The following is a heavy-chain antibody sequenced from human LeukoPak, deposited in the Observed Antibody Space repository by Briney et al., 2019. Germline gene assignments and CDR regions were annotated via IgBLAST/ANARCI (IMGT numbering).Heavy chain of an antibody. V-gene: IGHV1-2*02. CDR2: INPNSGGT. CDR1: GYTFTGYY. D-gene: IGHD4-17*01. CDR3: AREGARTTVTRGRYYYGMDV. J-gene: IGHJ6*02. Sequence: ASVKVSCKASGYTFTGYYMHWVRQAPGQGLEWLGWINPNSGGTNYAQKFQGRVTMTRDTSISTAYMELSRLRSDDTAVYYCAREGARTTVTRGRYYYGMDVWGQGTTVTVSS.